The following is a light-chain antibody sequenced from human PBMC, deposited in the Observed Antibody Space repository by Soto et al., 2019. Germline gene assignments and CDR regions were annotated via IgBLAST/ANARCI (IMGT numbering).Light chain of an antibody. CDR2: GAS. CDR1: RNINRN. CDR3: QQYYDYPPLS. J-gene: IGKJ4*01. Sequence: EIVMTQSPATLSVSPGEIATISCRTSRNINRNLAWYQQKPGQAPRLLISGASTRATGIPARFSGSGSGTEFTLSISSLQSEDFAVYYCQQYYDYPPLSFGGGTKVEIK. V-gene: IGKV3-15*01.